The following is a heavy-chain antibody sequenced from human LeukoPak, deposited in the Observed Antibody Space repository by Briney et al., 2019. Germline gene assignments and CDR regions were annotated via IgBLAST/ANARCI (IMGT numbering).Heavy chain of an antibody. CDR3: ARSFRLTYYYDSSGYPFDY. CDR1: GFTFSSYE. D-gene: IGHD3-22*01. CDR2: ISSSGSTI. Sequence: GGSLRLSCAASGFTFSSYEVNWVRQAPGKGLEWVSYISSSGSTIYYADSVKGRFTISRDNAKNSLYLQMNSLRAEDTAVYYCARSFRLTYYYDSSGYPFDYWGQGTLVTVSS. V-gene: IGHV3-48*03. J-gene: IGHJ4*02.